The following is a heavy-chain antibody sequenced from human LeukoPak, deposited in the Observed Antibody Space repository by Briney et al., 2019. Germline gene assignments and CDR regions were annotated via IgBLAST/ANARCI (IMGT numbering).Heavy chain of an antibody. V-gene: IGHV4-59*08. CDR2: IYYSGST. J-gene: IGHJ4*02. CDR1: GGSISSYY. CDR3: ARHGLLWFGELSYFDY. D-gene: IGHD3-10*01. Sequence: KPSETLSLTCTVSGGSISSYYWSWIRQPPGKGLEWIGYIYYSGSTNYNPSLKSRVTISVDTSKNQFSLKLSSVTAADTAVYYCARHGLLWFGELSYFDYWGQGTLVTVSS.